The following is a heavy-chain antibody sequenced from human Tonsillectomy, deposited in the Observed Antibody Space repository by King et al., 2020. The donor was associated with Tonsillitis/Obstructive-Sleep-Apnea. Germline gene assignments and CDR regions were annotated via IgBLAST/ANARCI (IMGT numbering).Heavy chain of an antibody. CDR1: GFTFSSYA. Sequence: VQLVESGGGLVQRGGSLRLSCSASGFTFSSYAMHWVRQAPGKGLEYVSGISSNGGSTYYADSVKGRFTISRDNSKNTLYLQMSSLRAEDTAVYYCVKADCSSTTCYTFDYWGQGTLVTVSS. CDR2: ISSNGGST. CDR3: VKADCSSTTCYTFDY. D-gene: IGHD2-2*02. J-gene: IGHJ4*02. V-gene: IGHV3-64D*06.